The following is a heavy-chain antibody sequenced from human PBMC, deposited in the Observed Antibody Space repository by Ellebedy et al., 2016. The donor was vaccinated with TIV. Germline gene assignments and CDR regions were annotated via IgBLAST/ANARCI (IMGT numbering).Heavy chain of an antibody. D-gene: IGHD6-6*01. Sequence: GGSLRLXCAASGFTFDDYAMHWVRQAPGKGLEWVSGINWNSGSIGYADSVKGRFTISRDNAKKSLYLQMNSLRDEDTALYFCAKDRRSSSSMGYYWHYGMDVWGQGTTVTVSS. CDR1: GFTFDDYA. J-gene: IGHJ6*02. V-gene: IGHV3-9*01. CDR3: AKDRRSSSSMGYYWHYGMDV. CDR2: INWNSGSI.